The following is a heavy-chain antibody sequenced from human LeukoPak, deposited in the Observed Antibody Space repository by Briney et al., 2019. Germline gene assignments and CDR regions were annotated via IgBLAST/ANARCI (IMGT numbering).Heavy chain of an antibody. V-gene: IGHV3-48*01. D-gene: IGHD1-14*01. CDR2: ISSSSSTI. J-gene: IGHJ3*02. CDR3: ARDGALKNPNGNHDAFDI. CDR1: GFTFSSYS. Sequence: GGSLRLSCAASGFTFSSYSMNWVRQAPGKGLEWVSYISSSSSTIYYADSVKGRFTISRDNAKNSLYLQMNSLRAEDTAVYYCARDGALKNPNGNHDAFDIWGQGTMVTVSS.